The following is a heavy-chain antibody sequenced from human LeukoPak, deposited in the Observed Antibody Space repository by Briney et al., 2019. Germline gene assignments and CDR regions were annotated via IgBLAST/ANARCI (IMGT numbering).Heavy chain of an antibody. CDR3: ARDYGVAEGY. J-gene: IGHJ4*02. D-gene: IGHD6-19*01. Sequence: GGSLRLSCVASGSTVSSNYMSWVRQAPGKGLEWVSVIYSGGSTYYADSVKGRFTISRDNSKNTLYLQMNSLRVEDTAVYYCARDYGVAEGYWGQGTLVTVSS. V-gene: IGHV3-53*01. CDR1: GSTVSSNY. CDR2: IYSGGST.